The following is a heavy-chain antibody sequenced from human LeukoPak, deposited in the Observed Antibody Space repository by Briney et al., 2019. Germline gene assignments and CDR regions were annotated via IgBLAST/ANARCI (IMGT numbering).Heavy chain of an antibody. CDR1: GYTFTGYD. CDR3: AISPGYSSSWYLDY. Sequence: ASVKVSCKASGYTFTGYDINWVRQATGQGLEWMGWMNPNSGNTGYAQKFQGRVTVTRNTSISTAYMELSSLRSEDTAVYYCAISPGYSSSWYLDYWGQGTLVTVSS. CDR2: MNPNSGNT. V-gene: IGHV1-8*03. D-gene: IGHD6-13*01. J-gene: IGHJ4*02.